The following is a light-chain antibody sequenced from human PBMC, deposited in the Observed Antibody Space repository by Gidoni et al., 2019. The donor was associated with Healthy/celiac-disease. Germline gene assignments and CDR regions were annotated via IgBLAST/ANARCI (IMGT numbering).Light chain of an antibody. CDR1: QSVNSY. J-gene: IGKJ5*01. CDR2: AAS. CDR3: QQRNNWPIT. V-gene: IGKV3-11*01. Sequence: IMLTQSPATLSLSPGERATLSCRASQSVNSYLAWYQQKPGQAPRLLIYAASNRATGVPARFSGSGSGTDFTLTISRLQPEDFAVYYCQQRNNWPITFXQXTRLEIK.